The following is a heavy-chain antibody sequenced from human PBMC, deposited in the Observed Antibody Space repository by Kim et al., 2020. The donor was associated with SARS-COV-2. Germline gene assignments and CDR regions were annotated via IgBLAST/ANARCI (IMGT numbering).Heavy chain of an antibody. V-gene: IGHV4-59*01. Sequence: SETLSLTCTVSGGSISSYYWSWIRQPPGKGLEWIGYIYYSGSTNYNPSLKSRVTISVDTSKNQFSLKLSSVTAADTAVYYCARDRGYFDWLPTVHYYYGMDVWGQGTTVTVSS. J-gene: IGHJ6*02. CDR1: GGSISSYY. D-gene: IGHD3-9*01. CDR3: ARDRGYFDWLPTVHYYYGMDV. CDR2: IYYSGST.